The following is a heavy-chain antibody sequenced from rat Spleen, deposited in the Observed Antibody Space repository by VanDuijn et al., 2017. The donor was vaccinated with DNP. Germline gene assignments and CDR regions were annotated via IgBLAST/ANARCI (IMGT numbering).Heavy chain of an antibody. D-gene: IGHD1-4*01. CDR2: ISPGGGNT. J-gene: IGHJ3*01. CDR3: AREGGITSGGFAY. CDR1: GFTFSNYG. Sequence: EVQLVESGGGLVQPGRSLKLSWAASGFTFSNYGMAWVRQAPTKGLEWVASISPGGGNTYSRDSVKGRFTVARDNAKSSLYLQMDSLRSEDTATYYCAREGGITSGGFAYWGQGTLVTVSS. V-gene: IGHV5S13*01.